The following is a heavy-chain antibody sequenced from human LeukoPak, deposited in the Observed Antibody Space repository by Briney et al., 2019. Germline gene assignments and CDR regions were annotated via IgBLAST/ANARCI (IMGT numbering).Heavy chain of an antibody. CDR1: GFTYCSYG. J-gene: IGHJ4*02. V-gene: IGHV3-30*02. D-gene: IGHD3-22*01. CDR3: AKGPVNSYDSSGQNWYFDY. CDR2: IRYDGSNK. Sequence: GGSLRLFCAASGFTYCSYGMHWVRQAPGKGLEWVAFIRYDGSNKYYADSVKGRFTISRDNSRDNSKNTLYLQMNSLRAEDTAVYYCAKGPVNSYDSSGQNWYFDYWGQGTLVTVSS.